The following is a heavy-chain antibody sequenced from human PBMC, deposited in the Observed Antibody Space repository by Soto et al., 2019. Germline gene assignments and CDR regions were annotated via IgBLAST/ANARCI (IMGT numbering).Heavy chain of an antibody. J-gene: IGHJ5*02. D-gene: IGHD2-2*01. V-gene: IGHV4-31*03. Sequence: SETLSLTCTVSGGSISSDANFWSWIRQLPGRGLEWIGYISYTGRTYYTPSLNSRLTISLDTSKNLFSLRLSAVTAADTAVYFCARGSFSSSPSWFDPWGQGTLVTVSS. CDR1: GGSISSDANF. CDR3: ARGSFSSSPSWFDP. CDR2: ISYTGRT.